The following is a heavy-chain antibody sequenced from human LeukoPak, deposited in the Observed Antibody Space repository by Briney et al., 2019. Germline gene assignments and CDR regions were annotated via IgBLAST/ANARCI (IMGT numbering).Heavy chain of an antibody. CDR3: AKLGIAVVGGDAFYI. CDR1: GLTFSNYA. Sequence: GGSLRLSCAASGLTFSNYAMSWVRQAPGKGLEWVSDISGGSTYYADSVKGRFTISRDNPKITLYLQMNSLRAEDTAVYYCAKLGIAVVGGDAFYICGQGTMVTVSS. J-gene: IGHJ3*02. CDR2: ISGGST. D-gene: IGHD6-19*01. V-gene: IGHV3-23*01.